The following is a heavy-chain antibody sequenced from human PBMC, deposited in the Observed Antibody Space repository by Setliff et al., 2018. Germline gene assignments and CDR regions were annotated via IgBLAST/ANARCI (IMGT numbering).Heavy chain of an antibody. CDR3: TRGGYDSGV. CDR2: IEPTDSYT. D-gene: IGHD2-2*01. J-gene: IGHJ6*04. V-gene: IGHV5-10-1*01. CDR1: GYSFSNFW. Sequence: PGESLKISCKASGYSFSNFWFNWVRQLPGKGLEWMGRIEPTDSYTNYNPSFQGHVTISIDKSITTAYLHWSSLKASDTAMYYCTRGGYDSGVWGKGTMVTVSS.